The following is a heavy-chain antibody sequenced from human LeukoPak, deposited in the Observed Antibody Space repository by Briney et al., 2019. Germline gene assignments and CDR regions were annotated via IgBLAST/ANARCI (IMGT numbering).Heavy chain of an antibody. CDR3: AREKRGSMVRGVITGRRNWFDP. CDR2: INQREST. V-gene: IGHV4-34*01. J-gene: IGHJ5*02. D-gene: IGHD3-10*01. Sequence: PSETLSLTCAVYGGSFSGYYWSWIRQPPGKGREGMGEINQRESTNYNPSLKSRVTISVDTSKNQFSLKLSSVTAADTAVYYCAREKRGSMVRGVITGRRNWFDPWGQGTLVTVSS. CDR1: GGSFSGYY.